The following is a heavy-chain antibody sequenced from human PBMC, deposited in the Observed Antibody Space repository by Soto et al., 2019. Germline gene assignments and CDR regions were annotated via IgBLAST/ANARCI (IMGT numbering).Heavy chain of an antibody. Sequence: PGGSLRLSCAAXRFAFSQFDMSWVRQAPGKGLEWVSAISASGSTRPYTDSVRGRFTISRDNFRNTVDLQMNNLRAEDTAVYYCTSHQIAICDYWGRGTLVTVSS. CDR2: ISASGSTR. V-gene: IGHV3-23*01. CDR1: RFAFSQFD. J-gene: IGHJ4*02. D-gene: IGHD2-2*02. CDR3: TSHQIAICDY.